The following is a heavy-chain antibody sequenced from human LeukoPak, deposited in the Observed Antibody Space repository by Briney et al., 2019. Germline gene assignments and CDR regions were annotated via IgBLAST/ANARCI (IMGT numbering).Heavy chain of an antibody. CDR1: GFTFSSYE. J-gene: IGHJ4*02. D-gene: IGHD6-19*01. CDR3: AKDKDTSGWDH. Sequence: GGSLRLSCAASGFTFSSYEMNWVRQAPGKGLEWVSYISSSGSLIYYADSVKGRFTISRDNRKNSLFLQMNSLRSEDTALYYCAKDKDTSGWDHWGQGTLVTVSS. CDR2: ISSSGSLI. V-gene: IGHV3-48*03.